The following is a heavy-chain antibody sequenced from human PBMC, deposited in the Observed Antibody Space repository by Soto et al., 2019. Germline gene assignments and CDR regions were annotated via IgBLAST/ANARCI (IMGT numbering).Heavy chain of an antibody. CDR1: GYTFTSSG. Sequence: QVQLVQSGAEVKKPGASVKVSCKASGYTFTSSGISWVRQAPGHGLEWMGWISAYNVNTNYAQKLQGRVTMTTDTATSPAYMVPRSLRSDDTAVYYCARWSTAVPPGFELLANFDYRGQGTLVTVSS. CDR2: ISAYNVNT. CDR3: ARWSTAVPPGFELLANFDY. D-gene: IGHD2-21*01. V-gene: IGHV1-18*01. J-gene: IGHJ4*02.